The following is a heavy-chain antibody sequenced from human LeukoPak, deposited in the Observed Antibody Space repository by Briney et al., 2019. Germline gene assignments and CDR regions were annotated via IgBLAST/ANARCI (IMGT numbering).Heavy chain of an antibody. CDR2: IYSGGST. CDR3: ARGASIVVDNGYYFDY. CDR1: GFTVSSNY. D-gene: IGHD3-22*01. J-gene: IGHJ4*02. Sequence: GGSLRLSCAASGFTVSSNYMSWVRQAPGKGLEWVSVIYSGGSTYYADSVKGRFTISRDNSKNTLYLQMNSLRAEDTAVYYRARGASIVVDNGYYFDYWGQGTLVTVSS. V-gene: IGHV3-66*01.